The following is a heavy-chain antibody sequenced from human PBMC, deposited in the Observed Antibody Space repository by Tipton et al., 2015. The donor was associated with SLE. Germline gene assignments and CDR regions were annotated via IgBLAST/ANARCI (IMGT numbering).Heavy chain of an antibody. V-gene: IGHV3-30*04. CDR1: GFNFSSYP. D-gene: IGHD6-6*01. CDR3: AREGQLVPLYDY. J-gene: IGHJ4*02. CDR2: ISYDGNNK. Sequence: QLVQSGGGVVQPGRSLRLSCAASGFNFSSYPMHWVRQAPGKGLELVAVISYDGNNKYYADSVKGRFTISRDNAKNSLYLQMNSLRAEDTAVYYCAREGQLVPLYDYWGQGTLVTVSS.